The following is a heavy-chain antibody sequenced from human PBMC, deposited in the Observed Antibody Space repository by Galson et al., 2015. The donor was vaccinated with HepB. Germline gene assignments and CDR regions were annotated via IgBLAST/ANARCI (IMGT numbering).Heavy chain of an antibody. V-gene: IGHV3-23*01. J-gene: IGHJ6*03. CDR3: AGDQVQGVIKARETNNYYYYMDV. CDR2: ISGSGGST. D-gene: IGHD3-10*01. Sequence: SLRLSCADSGFTFSSYAMSWVRQAPGKGLEWVSGISGSGGSTYYADSVKGRFTISRDNSKNTLYLQMNSQRAEDTAVYYCAGDQVQGVIKARETNNYYYYMDVWGKGTTVTVSS. CDR1: GFTFSSYA.